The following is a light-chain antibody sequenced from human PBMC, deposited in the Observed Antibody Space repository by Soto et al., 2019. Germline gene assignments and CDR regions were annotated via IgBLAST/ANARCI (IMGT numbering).Light chain of an antibody. CDR2: SNN. V-gene: IGLV1-44*01. CDR3: AAWDDSLNGFYV. CDR1: SSNIGSNT. Sequence: QSVLTQTPSASGTPGQRVTISCSGRSSNIGSNTLNWYQQLPGTAPKLPNYSNNQRPSGVPDRFSGSKSRTSASLAISGLQSEDEADYYCAAWDDSLNGFYVFGTGTKVTVL. J-gene: IGLJ1*01.